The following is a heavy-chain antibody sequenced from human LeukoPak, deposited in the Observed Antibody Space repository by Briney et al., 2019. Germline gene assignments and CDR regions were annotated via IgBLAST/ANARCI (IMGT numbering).Heavy chain of an antibody. CDR2: INPSGGST. D-gene: IGHD2-2*01. Sequence: ASVKVSCKASGYTFTSYYMHWVRQAPGQGLEWMGVINPSGGSTTYAQKFQGRVTMTRDTSTSTVYMELSSLRSEDTAVYYCTRLVAPVASGGNWFDPWGQGTLVTVSS. J-gene: IGHJ5*02. CDR3: TRLVAPVASGGNWFDP. V-gene: IGHV1-46*01. CDR1: GYTFTSYY.